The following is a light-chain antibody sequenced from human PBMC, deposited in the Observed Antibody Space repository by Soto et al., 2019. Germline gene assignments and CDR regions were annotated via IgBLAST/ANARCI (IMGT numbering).Light chain of an antibody. CDR3: QQHGTSPI. V-gene: IGKV3-20*01. J-gene: IGKJ4*01. CDR1: QAVSSIL. Sequence: EVVLTRSPGTLSLSPGERATLSCRASQAVSSILLAWYQQKPGQAPRLLIYGASSRATGIPDRFSGSGSGTDFTLTVSRLEPEDFAVYYCQQHGTSPIFGGGTKVEIK. CDR2: GAS.